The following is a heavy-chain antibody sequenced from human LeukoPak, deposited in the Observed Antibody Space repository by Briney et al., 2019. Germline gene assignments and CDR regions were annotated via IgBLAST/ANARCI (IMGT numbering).Heavy chain of an antibody. CDR1: GFTFSSYS. V-gene: IGHV3-21*01. J-gene: IGHJ6*03. D-gene: IGHD6-19*01. CDR2: ISSSSSYI. CDR3: ARDSVRQWLPCMDV. Sequence: GGSLRLSCAASGFTFSSYSMNWVRPAPGKGLEWVSSISSSSSYIYYADSVKGRFTISRDNAKNSLYLQMNSLRAEDTAVYYCARDSVRQWLPCMDVWGKGTTVTVSS.